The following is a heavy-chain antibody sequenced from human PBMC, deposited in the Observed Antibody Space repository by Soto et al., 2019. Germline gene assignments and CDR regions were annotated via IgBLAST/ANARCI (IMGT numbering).Heavy chain of an antibody. CDR2: IWYDGSNK. J-gene: IGHJ4*02. CDR1: GFTFNSYG. CDR3: ARDTTWRFDY. V-gene: IGHV3-33*01. D-gene: IGHD1-26*01. Sequence: QVQLVESGGVVVQPGRSLRLSCAASGFTFNSYGMHWVRQAPGKGLEWVAVIWYDGSNKYYADSVHGRFTISRDNSRNTVYLQMNSLRVEDTAVYYCARDTTWRFDYGGQGTLVTVSS.